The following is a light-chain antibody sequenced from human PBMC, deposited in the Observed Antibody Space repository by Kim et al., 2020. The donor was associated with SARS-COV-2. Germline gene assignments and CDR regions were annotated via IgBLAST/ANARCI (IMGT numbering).Light chain of an antibody. Sequence: SVSPGDRATLSCRASQSISINLAWYQQKPGQAPRLLLYGASTRATGVPARFSGSGSGTEFTLTISSLQSEDFAVYYCQQYYDWPTFGQGTKVDIK. CDR3: QQYYDWPT. J-gene: IGKJ1*01. CDR1: QSISIN. V-gene: IGKV3-15*01. CDR2: GAS.